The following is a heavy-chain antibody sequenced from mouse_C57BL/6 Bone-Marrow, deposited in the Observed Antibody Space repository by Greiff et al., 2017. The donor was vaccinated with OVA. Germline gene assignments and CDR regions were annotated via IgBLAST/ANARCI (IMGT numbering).Heavy chain of an antibody. Sequence: EVKVVESGGGLVKPGGSLKLSCAASGFTFSSYAMSWVRQTPEKRLEWVATISDGGSYTYYPDNVKGRFTISRDNAKNNLYLQMSHLKSEDTAMYYCARGGIYYDPAWFAYWGQGTLVTVSA. D-gene: IGHD2-4*01. V-gene: IGHV5-4*03. CDR1: GFTFSSYA. CDR3: ARGGIYYDPAWFAY. CDR2: ISDGGSYT. J-gene: IGHJ3*01.